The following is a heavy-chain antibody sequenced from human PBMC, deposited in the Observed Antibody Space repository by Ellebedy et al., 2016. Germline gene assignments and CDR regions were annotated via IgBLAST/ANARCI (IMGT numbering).Heavy chain of an antibody. D-gene: IGHD6-19*01. V-gene: IGHV1-2*02. Sequence: ASVKVSXXASGYTFTGYYMHWVRQAPGQGLEWMGWINPNSGGTNYAQKFQGRVTMTRDTSISTAYMELSRLRSDDTAVYYCARGRFRIAVAGTDENWFDPWGQGTLVTVSS. CDR3: ARGRFRIAVAGTDENWFDP. CDR1: GYTFTGYY. J-gene: IGHJ5*02. CDR2: INPNSGGT.